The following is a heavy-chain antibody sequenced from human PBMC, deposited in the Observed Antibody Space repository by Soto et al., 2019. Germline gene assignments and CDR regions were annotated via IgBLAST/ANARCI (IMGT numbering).Heavy chain of an antibody. CDR2: IIPIFGTA. CDR3: ARDLGYYDSSGYYGMDV. CDR1: GGTFSSYA. J-gene: IGHJ6*02. V-gene: IGHV1-69*12. D-gene: IGHD3-22*01. Sequence: QVQLVQSGAEVKKPGSSVKVSCKASGGTFSSYAISWVRQAPGQGLEWMGGIIPIFGTANYAQKFQGRVTITADESTSKAYMELSSLRSEDTAVYYCARDLGYYDSSGYYGMDVWGQGTTVTVSS.